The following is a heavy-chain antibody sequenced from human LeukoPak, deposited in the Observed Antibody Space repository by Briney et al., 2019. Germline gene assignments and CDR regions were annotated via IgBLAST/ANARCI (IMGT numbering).Heavy chain of an antibody. V-gene: IGHV3-30-3*01. CDR1: GFTFSSYA. J-gene: IGHJ6*03. CDR3: AKDGAVAGILRYMGV. CDR2: ISYDGSNK. D-gene: IGHD6-19*01. Sequence: GGSLRLSCAASGFTFSSYAMHWVRQAPGKGLEWVAVISYDGSNKYYADSVKGRFTISRDNSKNSLYLQMNSLRTEDTALYYCAKDGAVAGILRYMGVWGKGTTVTVSS.